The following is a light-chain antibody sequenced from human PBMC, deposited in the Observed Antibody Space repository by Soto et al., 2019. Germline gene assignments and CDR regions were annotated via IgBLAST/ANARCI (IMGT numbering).Light chain of an antibody. CDR1: QGISSW. J-gene: IGKJ1*01. V-gene: IGKV1-5*03. CDR2: KAS. Sequence: DIQMTQSPSSLSASVGDRVTITCRVSQGISSWLAWYQQKPGKAPRLLIYKASSLASGVPSRFSGSGSGTEFTLTISSLQPDDFATYYCQQYKTFGQGTSVEIK. CDR3: QQYKT.